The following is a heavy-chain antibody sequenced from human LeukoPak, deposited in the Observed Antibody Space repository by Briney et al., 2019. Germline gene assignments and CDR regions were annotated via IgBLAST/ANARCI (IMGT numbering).Heavy chain of an antibody. J-gene: IGHJ4*02. CDR3: ARVQYYYDSSGYHTYYFDY. D-gene: IGHD3-22*01. CDR2: ISAYNGNA. CDR1: GYTFTSYG. V-gene: IGHV1-18*01. Sequence: GASVKVSCKAYGYTFTSYGISWVRQAPGQGLEWMGWISAYNGNANYAQKLQGRVTMTTDTSTSTAYMELRSLRSDDTAVYYCARVQYYYDSSGYHTYYFDYWGQGTLVTVSS.